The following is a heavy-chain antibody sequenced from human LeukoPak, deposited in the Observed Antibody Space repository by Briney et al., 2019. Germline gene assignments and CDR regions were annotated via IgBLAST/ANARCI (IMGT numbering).Heavy chain of an antibody. CDR1: GGTFSSYA. D-gene: IGHD4-17*01. CDR2: IIPIFGTA. J-gene: IGHJ4*02. V-gene: IGHV1-69*05. Sequence: SVKVSCKASGGTFSSYAISWVRQAPGQGLEWMGGIIPIFGTANYAQKFQGRVTITTDESTSTAYMELSSLRSEDTAVYYCARGFHDYGDCFDYWGQGTLVTVPS. CDR3: ARGFHDYGDCFDY.